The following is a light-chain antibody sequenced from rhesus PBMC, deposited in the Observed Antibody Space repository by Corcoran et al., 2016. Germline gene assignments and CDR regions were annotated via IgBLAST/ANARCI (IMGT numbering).Light chain of an antibody. CDR3: LQSKNSWT. Sequence: DIVLTQSPASLAVSPGQRATITCRASESVSVFGINLIHWDQQKPGKPPKTLISQASNKTTGVPARFSGSGSGTEFTLTINPVEADGASNYYCLQSKNSWTFDQGPKVELK. CDR2: QAS. V-gene: IGKV7-13*01. J-gene: IGKJ1*01. CDR1: ESVSVFGINL.